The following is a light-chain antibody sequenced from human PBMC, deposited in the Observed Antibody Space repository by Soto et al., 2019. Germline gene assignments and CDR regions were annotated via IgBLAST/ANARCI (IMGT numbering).Light chain of an antibody. CDR1: SSNIGTNY. CDR3: AAWDDSLSGRV. Sequence: QSVLTQPPSASGTPGQRVTISCSGSSSNIGTNYVYWYQQLPGTAPKLLIYRNNQRPSGVPDRFSASKSGTSASLAISGLRSEDEADYHCAAWDDSLSGRVFGGGTKLTVL. J-gene: IGLJ3*02. CDR2: RNN. V-gene: IGLV1-47*01.